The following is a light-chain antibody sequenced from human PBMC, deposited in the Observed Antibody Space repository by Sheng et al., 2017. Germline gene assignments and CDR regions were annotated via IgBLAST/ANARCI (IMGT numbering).Light chain of an antibody. CDR1: SSNIGSSY. V-gene: IGLV1-47*01. CDR3: AAWDDSLSGRV. Sequence: QSVLTQPPSASGTPGQRVTISCSGSSSNIGSSYVYWYQQLPGTAPKLLIYRSNQRPSEVPDRFSGSKSGTSASLAISGLRSGDEAEYYCAAWDDSLSGRVFGGGTKLTVL. CDR2: RSN. J-gene: IGLJ3*02.